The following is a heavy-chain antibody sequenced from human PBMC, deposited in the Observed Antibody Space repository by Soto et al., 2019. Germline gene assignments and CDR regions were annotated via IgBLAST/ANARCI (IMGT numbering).Heavy chain of an antibody. CDR1: GASISPYY. CDR3: ARHHEYCSGGTCYVVDY. Sequence: PSETLSLTCTVSGASISPYYWTWIRQPPGKELEWIGYVYYTGSTNYSPSLESRVTMSLDTSKSQFSLMLTSVTAADTAVYYCARHHEYCSGGTCYVVDYWGRGTLVTVSS. V-gene: IGHV4-59*08. CDR2: VYYTGST. J-gene: IGHJ4*02. D-gene: IGHD2-15*01.